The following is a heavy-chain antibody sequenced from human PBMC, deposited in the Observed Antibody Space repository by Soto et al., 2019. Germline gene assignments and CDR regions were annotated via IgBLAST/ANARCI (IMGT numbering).Heavy chain of an antibody. V-gene: IGHV1-3*01. D-gene: IGHD4-4*01. CDR2: INAGNGNT. CDR3: ARVILGRYSTLDY. J-gene: IGHJ4*02. Sequence: QVQLVQSGAEVKKPGASVKVSCKASGYTFTSYAMHWVRQAPGQRLEWMGWINAGNGNTKYSQKFQRRVTITRDTSASTAYMELSSLRSEDTAVYYCARVILGRYSTLDYWGQGTLVTVSS. CDR1: GYTFTSYA.